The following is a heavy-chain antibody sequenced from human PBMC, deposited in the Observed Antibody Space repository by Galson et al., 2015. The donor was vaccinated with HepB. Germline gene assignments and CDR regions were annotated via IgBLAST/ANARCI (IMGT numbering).Heavy chain of an antibody. Sequence: SLRLSCAASGFTFSNAWMSWVRQAPGKGLEWVGRIKSKTDGGTTDYAAPVKGRFTISRDDSKNTLYLQMNSLKTEDTAVYYCTCAYYYYGMDVWGQGATVTVS. J-gene: IGHJ6*02. V-gene: IGHV3-15*01. CDR2: IKSKTDGGTT. CDR1: GFTFSNAW. CDR3: TCAYYYYGMDV.